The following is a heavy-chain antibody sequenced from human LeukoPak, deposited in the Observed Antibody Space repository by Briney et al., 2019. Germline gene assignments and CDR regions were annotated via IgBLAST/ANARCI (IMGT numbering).Heavy chain of an antibody. CDR1: GFTFGDYA. CDR3: TRDERWLQLY. Sequence: PGGSPRLSCTASGFTFGDYAMSWVRQAPGKGLEWVGFIRSKAYGGTTEYAASVKGRFTISRDDSKSIAYLQMNSLKTEDTAVYYCTRDERWLQLYWGQGTLVTVSS. V-gene: IGHV3-49*04. J-gene: IGHJ4*02. CDR2: IRSKAYGGTT. D-gene: IGHD5-12*01.